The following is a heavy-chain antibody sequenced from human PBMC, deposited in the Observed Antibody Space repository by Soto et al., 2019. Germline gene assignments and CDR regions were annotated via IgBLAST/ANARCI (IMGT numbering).Heavy chain of an antibody. J-gene: IGHJ6*02. CDR3: ARICYDRSGYFYYYSMDV. Sequence: ASVKVSCKASGGTFSTDAINWVRQAPGQGLEWMGGIIPLFGTPNYAQKFQGRVTITADESTTTAYMELSSLRSEDTAVYYCARICYDRSGYFYYYSMDVWGQGTTVTVSS. CDR1: GGTFSTDA. CDR2: IIPLFGTP. D-gene: IGHD3-22*01. V-gene: IGHV1-69*13.